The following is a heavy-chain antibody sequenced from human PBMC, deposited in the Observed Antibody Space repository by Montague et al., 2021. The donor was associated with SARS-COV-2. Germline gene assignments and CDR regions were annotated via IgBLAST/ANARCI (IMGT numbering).Heavy chain of an antibody. CDR3: ARDVLTEQQLDEYNWNDGGGMDV. J-gene: IGHJ6*02. V-gene: IGHV3-33*01. CDR1: GFTFSSYG. CDR2: IRYDGSNK. D-gene: IGHD1-20*01. Sequence: SLRLSCAASGFTFSSYGMHWVRQAPGKGLEWVAVIRYDGSNKYYXDSEKGRFTISRDNSKNTLYLQMNSLRPEDTAVYYCARDVLTEQQLDEYNWNDGGGMDVWGQGTTVTVS.